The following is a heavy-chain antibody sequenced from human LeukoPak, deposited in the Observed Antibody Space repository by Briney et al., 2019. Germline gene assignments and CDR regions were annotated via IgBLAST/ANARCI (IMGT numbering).Heavy chain of an antibody. CDR2: INHSGST. D-gene: IGHD5-18*01. CDR1: GGSFSGYY. Sequence: SETLSLTCAVYGGSFSGYYWSWIRQPPGKGLERIGEINHSGSTNYNPSLKSRVTISVDTSKNQFSLKLSSVTAADTAVYYCARVSGYSYGWSYYYYMDVWGKGTTVTVSS. J-gene: IGHJ6*03. V-gene: IGHV4-34*01. CDR3: ARVSGYSYGWSYYYYMDV.